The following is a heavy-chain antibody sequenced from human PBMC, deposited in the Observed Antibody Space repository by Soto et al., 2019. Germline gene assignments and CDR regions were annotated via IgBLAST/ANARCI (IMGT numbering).Heavy chain of an antibody. CDR1: GFTFSNYG. CDR3: AKDGRIVATVYFDV. Sequence: GGSLRLSCAASGFTFSNYGMHWVRQAPGKGLEWVSAISGSGGSTYYADSVKGRFTISRDNSKNTLYLQMNSLRAEDTAVYYCAKDGRIVATVYFDVRAQRTPVTVSS. CDR2: ISGSGGST. J-gene: IGHJ4*02. V-gene: IGHV3-23*01. D-gene: IGHD5-12*01.